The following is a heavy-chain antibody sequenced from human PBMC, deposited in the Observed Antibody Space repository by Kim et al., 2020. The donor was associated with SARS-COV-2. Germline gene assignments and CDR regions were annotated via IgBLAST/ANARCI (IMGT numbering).Heavy chain of an antibody. CDR1: GGSISSSSYY. CDR3: ARRPLGQLWLEGGGDY. J-gene: IGHJ4*02. Sequence: SETLSLTCTVSGGSISSSSYYWGWIRQPPGKGLEWIGSIYYSGSTYYNPSLKSRVTISVDTSKNQFSLKLSSVTAADTAVYYCARRPLGQLWLEGGGDYWGQGTLVTVSS. CDR2: IYYSGST. D-gene: IGHD5-18*01. V-gene: IGHV4-39*01.